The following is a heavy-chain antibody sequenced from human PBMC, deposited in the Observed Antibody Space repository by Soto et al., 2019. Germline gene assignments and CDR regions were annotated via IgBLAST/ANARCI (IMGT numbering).Heavy chain of an antibody. D-gene: IGHD6-13*01. J-gene: IGHJ4*02. V-gene: IGHV3-23*01. CDR3: AKAIGVGGIPTAGYFDY. CDR1: GFTFNSYA. CDR2: ISGSGSTT. Sequence: QPGGSLRLSCEASGFTFNSYAMSWVRQAPGKGLEWVSSISGSGSTTNDADAVRGRFTISRDNSKNTLYLQLNSLRAEDTAVYYCAKAIGVGGIPTAGYFDYWGQGTLVTVSS.